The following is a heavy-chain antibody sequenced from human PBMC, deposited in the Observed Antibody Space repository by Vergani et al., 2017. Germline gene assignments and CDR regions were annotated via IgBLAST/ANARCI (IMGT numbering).Heavy chain of an antibody. CDR3: ARXRGYSSGWYPHDRSEPYYFDY. CDR1: GFTFSSYW. Sequence: EVQLVESGGGLVQPGGSLRLSCAASGFTFSSYWMSWVRQAPGKGLEWVANIKQDGSEKYYVDSVKGRFTISRDNAKNSLYLQMNSLRAEDTAVYYCARXRGYSSGWYPHDRSEPYYFDYWGQGTLVTVSS. J-gene: IGHJ4*02. D-gene: IGHD6-19*01. V-gene: IGHV3-7*01. CDR2: IKQDGSEK.